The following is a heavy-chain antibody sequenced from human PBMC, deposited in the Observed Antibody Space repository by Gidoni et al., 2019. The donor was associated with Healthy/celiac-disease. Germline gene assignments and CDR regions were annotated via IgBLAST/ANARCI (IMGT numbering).Heavy chain of an antibody. D-gene: IGHD3-22*01. Sequence: EVQLVESGGGLVKPGGSLRLSCAASGFTFSNAWMRWVRQAPGKGLEWVGRIKSKTDGGTTDYAAPVKGRFTISRDDSKNTLYLQMNSLKTEDTAVYYCTTPYYYDSSGYPGRGTVYGMDVWGQGTTVTVSS. CDR3: TTPYYYDSSGYPGRGTVYGMDV. V-gene: IGHV3-15*01. CDR2: IKSKTDGGTT. CDR1: GFTFSNAW. J-gene: IGHJ6*02.